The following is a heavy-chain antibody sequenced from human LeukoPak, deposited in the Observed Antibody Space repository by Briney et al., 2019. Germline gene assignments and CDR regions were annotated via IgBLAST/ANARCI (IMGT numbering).Heavy chain of an antibody. J-gene: IGHJ4*02. V-gene: IGHV4-34*01. D-gene: IGHD1-7*01. Sequence: SETLSLTCAVYGGSFSGYYWSWIRQPPGKGLEWIGEINHSGSTNYNPSLKRRVTISADTSKNQFSLKLSSVTAADTAVYYCARADRTPYYFDYWGQGTLVTVSS. CDR2: INHSGST. CDR1: GGSFSGYY. CDR3: ARADRTPYYFDY.